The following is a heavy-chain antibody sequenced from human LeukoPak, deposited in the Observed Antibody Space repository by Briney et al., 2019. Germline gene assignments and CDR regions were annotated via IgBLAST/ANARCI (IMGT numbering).Heavy chain of an antibody. D-gene: IGHD2-2*01. J-gene: IGHJ5*02. CDR2: IDAGNGNT. CDR1: GYTFTSYT. V-gene: IGHV1-3*01. CDR3: ARDYLRIPAAMKGWFDP. Sequence: GASVKVSCKASGYTFTSYTIYWVRQAPGQRLEWMGWIDAGNGNTKYSQKFQGRVTLTRDTSASTAYMELSSLRSEDTAVYYCARDYLRIPAAMKGWFDPWGQGTLVTVSS.